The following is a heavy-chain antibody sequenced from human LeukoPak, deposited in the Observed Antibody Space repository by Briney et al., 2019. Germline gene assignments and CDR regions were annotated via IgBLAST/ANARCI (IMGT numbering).Heavy chain of an antibody. V-gene: IGHV1-58*02. CDR2: IVAGSGNT. CDR3: AADSGSCCGGDCYSD. CDR1: GVTFTRSA. Sequence: GTSVKVSCKASGVTFTRSAMQWVRQARGQRLEWIGWIVAGSGNTNYAQKFQERVTITRDMSTSTAYMELSSLRSDDTAVYYCAADSGSCCGGDCYSDWGQGTLVTVSS. D-gene: IGHD2-21*01. J-gene: IGHJ4*02.